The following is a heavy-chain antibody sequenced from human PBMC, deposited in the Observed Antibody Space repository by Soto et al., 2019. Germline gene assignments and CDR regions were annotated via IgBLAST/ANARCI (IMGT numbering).Heavy chain of an antibody. CDR3: AHRVLRTVFGLVTTTAIYFDF. J-gene: IGHJ4*02. CDR2: IYWDDDK. D-gene: IGHD3-3*01. Sequence: QITLNESGPAPVKPRQTLTLTCTFSGFSLTTSGVGVGWIRQSPGRAPEWLALIYWDDDKRYRPSLKSRLTITKDASKNQVVLTMVDLDPADTATYYCAHRVLRTVFGLVTTTAIYFDFWGQGTPVAVSS. V-gene: IGHV2-5*02. CDR1: GFSLTTSGVG.